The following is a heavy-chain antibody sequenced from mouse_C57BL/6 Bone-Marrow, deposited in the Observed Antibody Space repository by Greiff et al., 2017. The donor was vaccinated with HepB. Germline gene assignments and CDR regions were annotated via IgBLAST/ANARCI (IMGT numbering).Heavy chain of an antibody. CDR1: GYTFTSYG. CDR3: ARRWNYSNYRYFDV. D-gene: IGHD2-5*01. J-gene: IGHJ1*03. Sequence: QVQLQQSGAELARPGASVKLSCKASGYTFTSYGISWVKQRTGQGLEWIGEIYPRSGNTYYNEKFKGKATLTADKSSSTAYMELRSLTSEDSAVYFCARRWNYSNYRYFDVWGTGTTVTVSS. V-gene: IGHV1-81*01. CDR2: IYPRSGNT.